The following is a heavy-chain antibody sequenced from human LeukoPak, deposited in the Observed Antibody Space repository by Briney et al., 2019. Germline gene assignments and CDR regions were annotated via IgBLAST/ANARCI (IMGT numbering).Heavy chain of an antibody. CDR2: IIPIFGTA. Sequence: SVKVSWKASGGTFSSYAISWVRQAPGQGLEWMGGIIPIFGTANYAQKFQGRVTITTDESTSTAYMELSSLRSEDTAVYYCAREGGGLTGSYFDYWGQGTLVTVSS. CDR3: AREGGGLTGSYFDY. J-gene: IGHJ4*02. D-gene: IGHD3-16*01. V-gene: IGHV1-69*05. CDR1: GGTFSSYA.